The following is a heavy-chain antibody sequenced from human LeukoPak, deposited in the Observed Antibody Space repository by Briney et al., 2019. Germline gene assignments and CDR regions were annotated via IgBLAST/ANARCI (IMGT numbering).Heavy chain of an antibody. CDR3: ARHRARPSITIMSYYYYGMDV. CDR1: GFTFSSYA. CDR2: ISGSGGST. V-gene: IGHV3-23*01. J-gene: IGHJ6*02. Sequence: GGSLRLSCAASGFTFSSYAMSWVRQAPGKGLEWVSAISGSGGSTYYADSVKGRFTISRDNSKNTLYLQVNSLRAEDTAVYYCARHRARPSITIMSYYYYGMDVWGQGTTVTVSS. D-gene: IGHD3-3*01.